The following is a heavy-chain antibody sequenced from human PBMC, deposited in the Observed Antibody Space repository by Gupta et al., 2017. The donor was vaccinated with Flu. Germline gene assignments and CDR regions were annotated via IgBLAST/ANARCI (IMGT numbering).Heavy chain of an antibody. Sequence: EVQLVESGGGLVQPGGSLRLTCVISGFTFSDSHMNWIRQAPGKGLAWISYIGSGGNTDYADSVRGRFTISRDNARDSLFLQMNSLRDEDTALYYCARDLNWAFIFWGQGALVTVSS. CDR2: IGSGGNT. D-gene: IGHD3-16*01. CDR3: ARDLNWAFIF. V-gene: IGHV3-48*02. J-gene: IGHJ4*02. CDR1: GFTFSDSH.